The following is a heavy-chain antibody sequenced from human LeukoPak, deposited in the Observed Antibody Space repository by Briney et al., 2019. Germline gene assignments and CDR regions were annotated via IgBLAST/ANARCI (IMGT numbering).Heavy chain of an antibody. CDR2: SRNKAKSYTT. V-gene: IGHV3-72*01. Sequence: GGSLRLSCAVSGFTFSVYFLDWVRQAPGKGLEWVGRSRNKAKSYTTEYAASVKGRFTISRDESKNSMNLQMNSLKTEDTAVYYCVRVGSVAGSDYLDYWGQGTLVTVSS. J-gene: IGHJ4*02. D-gene: IGHD6-19*01. CDR3: VRVGSVAGSDYLDY. CDR1: GFTFSVYF.